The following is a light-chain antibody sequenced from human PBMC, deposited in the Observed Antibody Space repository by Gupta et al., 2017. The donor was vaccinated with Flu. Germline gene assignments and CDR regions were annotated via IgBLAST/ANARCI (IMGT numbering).Light chain of an antibody. CDR1: QSVLYSSNNKNY. J-gene: IGKJ1*01. CDR2: WAS. CDR3: QQYYSTPS. V-gene: IGKV4-1*01. Sequence: VSLGERATINCKSSQSVLYSSNNKNYLAWYQQKPGQPPKLLIYWASTRESGVPDRFSGSGSGTDFTLTISSLQAEDVAVYYCQQYYSTPSFGQGTKVEIK.